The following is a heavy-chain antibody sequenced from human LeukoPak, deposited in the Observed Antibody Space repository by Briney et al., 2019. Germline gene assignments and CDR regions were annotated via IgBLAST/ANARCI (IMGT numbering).Heavy chain of an antibody. CDR3: AKDPWGSRGYFDY. CDR2: ISGSGSDT. V-gene: IGHV3-23*01. CDR1: GFTFSRNA. Sequence: GGSLRLSCAASGFTFSRNAMIWVRQAPGKGLEWVSAISGSGSDTYYADSVKGRFTIFRHNSKNTVYLRMNSLGAEDTAVYYCAKDPWGSRGYFDYWGQGTLVTVSS. D-gene: IGHD7-27*01. J-gene: IGHJ4*02.